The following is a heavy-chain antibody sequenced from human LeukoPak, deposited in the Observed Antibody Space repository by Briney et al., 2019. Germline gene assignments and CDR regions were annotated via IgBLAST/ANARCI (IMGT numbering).Heavy chain of an antibody. V-gene: IGHV3-33*01. CDR3: ARDKLERYDAFDI. D-gene: IGHD1-1*01. CDR2: IWFDGSNK. J-gene: IGHJ3*02. CDR1: GFTFTPHA. Sequence: GSLRLSCAASGFTFTPHAMHWVRQAPGMGLEWVAFIWFDGSNKYYADSVKGRFTISKDNSENTLYLQMNSLRAEDTAVYYCARDKLERYDAFDIWGQGTMVTVSS.